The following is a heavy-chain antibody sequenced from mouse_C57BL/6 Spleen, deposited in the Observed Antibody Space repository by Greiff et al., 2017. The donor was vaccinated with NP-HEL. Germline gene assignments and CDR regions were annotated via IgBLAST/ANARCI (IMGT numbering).Heavy chain of an antibody. CDR2: ISNGGGST. V-gene: IGHV5-12*01. Sequence: EVKLVESGGGLVQPGGSLKLSCAASGFTFSDYYMYWVRQTPEQRLEWVAYISNGGGSTYYPDTVKGRFTISRDNAKNTLYLQMSRLKSEDTAMYYCARIYYYCSRGYFDVWGTGTTVTVSS. J-gene: IGHJ1*03. CDR3: ARIYYYCSRGYFDV. D-gene: IGHD1-1*01. CDR1: GFTFSDYY.